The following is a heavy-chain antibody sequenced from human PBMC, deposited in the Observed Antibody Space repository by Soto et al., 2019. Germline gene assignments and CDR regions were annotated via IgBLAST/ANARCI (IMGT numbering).Heavy chain of an antibody. CDR1: GESISSSSYY. V-gene: IGHV4-39*01. CDR3: ARQRTTVVTQAYFDH. D-gene: IGHD2-21*02. Sequence: LSLTCIVSGESISSSSYYWGWIRQPPGKGLEWIGSIYYSGRTYYNPSFKSRVTISIDTSKNQFSLKLSSVTATDTAVYYCARQRTTVVTQAYFDHWGQGALVTDSS. CDR2: IYYSGRT. J-gene: IGHJ4*02.